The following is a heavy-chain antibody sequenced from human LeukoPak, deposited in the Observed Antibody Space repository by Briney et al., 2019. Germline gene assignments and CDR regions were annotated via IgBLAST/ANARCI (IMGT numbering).Heavy chain of an antibody. Sequence: GGSLRLSCAASGFTFNTYWMSWVRQAPGKGLEWVANIKQDGSEKYYVESVKGRFFISRDNAKNSQHLQMNSLRVEDTAVYYCARSEGFYDYFSGSPIYYFYMDVWGKGTTVTVSS. CDR2: IKQDGSEK. J-gene: IGHJ6*03. CDR1: GFTFNTYW. D-gene: IGHD3-16*01. V-gene: IGHV3-7*01. CDR3: ARSEGFYDYFSGSPIYYFYMDV.